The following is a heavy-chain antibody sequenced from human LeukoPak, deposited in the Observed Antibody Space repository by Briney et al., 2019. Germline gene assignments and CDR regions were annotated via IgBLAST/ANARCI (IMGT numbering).Heavy chain of an antibody. J-gene: IGHJ4*02. Sequence: SETLSLTCTVSGGSISSYSWSWIRQPPGKGLEWIGYIYYSGITNYNPSLKSRVTISVDTSKNQFSLKLSSVTAADTAVYYCARQGLHSDYWGQGTLVTVSS. D-gene: IGHD4-11*01. CDR3: ARQGLHSDY. V-gene: IGHV4-59*08. CDR1: GGSISSYS. CDR2: IYYSGIT.